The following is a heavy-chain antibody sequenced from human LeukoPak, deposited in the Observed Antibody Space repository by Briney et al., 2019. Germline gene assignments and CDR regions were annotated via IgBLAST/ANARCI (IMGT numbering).Heavy chain of an antibody. Sequence: GGSLRLSCTASGFTFSNFWMGWVRQAPGKGLEWVANIKQDETEKFYLGSVKGRFTISRDNAKNSLYLQMNSLRAEDTALYYCAKAQWGYGMDVWGQGTTVTVSS. CDR3: AKAQWGYGMDV. CDR2: IKQDETEK. D-gene: IGHD3-16*01. J-gene: IGHJ6*02. CDR1: GFTFSNFW. V-gene: IGHV3-7*03.